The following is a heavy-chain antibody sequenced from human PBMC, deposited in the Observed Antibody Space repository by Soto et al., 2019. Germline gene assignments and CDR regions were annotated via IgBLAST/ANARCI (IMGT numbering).Heavy chain of an antibody. J-gene: IGHJ5*02. V-gene: IGHV3-74*01. D-gene: IGHD2-2*01. Sequence: GGSLRLSCTASGFNFSRFWTHWVRQVPGRGLVWVSHINSDGSRTSYADSVKGRFTISRDNAKNTLYLQMNSLRAEDTAVYYCAKSSRQYASAIQAFFDPWGLGTLVTVSS. CDR1: GFNFSRFW. CDR2: INSDGSRT. CDR3: AKSSRQYASAIQAFFDP.